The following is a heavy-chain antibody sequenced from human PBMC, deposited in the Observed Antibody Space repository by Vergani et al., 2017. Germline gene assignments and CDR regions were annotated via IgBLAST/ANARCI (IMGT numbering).Heavy chain of an antibody. V-gene: IGHV1-2*04. CDR2: INAKSRDT. J-gene: IGHJ4*02. CDR3: GRGKINGDDFDY. Sequence: QVQLVQSGAELKKPGASVRVSCKASGYTFTDSYMHWVRRVPGQGLEWMGQINAKSRDTLYAQKFQGWVSMTMDTSISTAKMELRRLRSDEPSVDYCGRGKINGDDFDYWGKETLVTVSS. CDR1: GYTFTDSY. D-gene: IGHD5-12*01.